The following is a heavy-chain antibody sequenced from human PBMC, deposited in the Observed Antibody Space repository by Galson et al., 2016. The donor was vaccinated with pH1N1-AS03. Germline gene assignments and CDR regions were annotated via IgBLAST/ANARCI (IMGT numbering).Heavy chain of an antibody. V-gene: IGHV1-3*03. CDR2: INTGNANT. J-gene: IGHJ6*02. CDR3: ARAGLASYGMDV. CDR1: GYNFRSYV. Sequence: VSCKASGYNFRSYVIHWVRQAPGQRLEWVGWINTGNANTKYSEDFQGRVTFTRDTSASTVYMELSSLRSGDMAVFYCARAGLASYGMDVWGQGTTVIVSS. D-gene: IGHD3/OR15-3a*01.